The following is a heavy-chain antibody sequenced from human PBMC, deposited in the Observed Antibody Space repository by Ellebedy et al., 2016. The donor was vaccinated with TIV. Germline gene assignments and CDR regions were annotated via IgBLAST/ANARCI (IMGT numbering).Heavy chain of an antibody. D-gene: IGHD3-22*01. V-gene: IGHV1-69*13. Sequence: SVKVSCXASGGTFSSYAISWVRQAPGQGLEWMGGIIPIFGTANYAQKFQGRVTITADESTSTAYMELRSLRSDDTAVYYCAREGSGYEDYWGQGTLVTVSS. J-gene: IGHJ4*02. CDR1: GGTFSSYA. CDR2: IIPIFGTA. CDR3: AREGSGYEDY.